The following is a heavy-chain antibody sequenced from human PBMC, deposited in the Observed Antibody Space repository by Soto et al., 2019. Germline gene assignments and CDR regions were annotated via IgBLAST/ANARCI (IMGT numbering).Heavy chain of an antibody. CDR2: LFYSGST. CDR3: ARHANRNYGLYYFDY. J-gene: IGHJ4*02. CDR1: GGSINGYF. V-gene: IGHV4-59*08. Sequence: PSETLSLTCTVSGGSINGYFWSWIRQPPGKGLEWIGCLFYSGSTNYNPSLRSRVTISMDTSGNQFSLKLSSVTAADTAVYYCARHANRNYGLYYFDYWGQGTLVTVSS. D-gene: IGHD4-4*01.